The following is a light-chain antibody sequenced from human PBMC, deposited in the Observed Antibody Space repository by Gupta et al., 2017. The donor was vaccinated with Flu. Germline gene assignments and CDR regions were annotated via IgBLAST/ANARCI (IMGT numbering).Light chain of an antibody. V-gene: IGKV1-12*01. J-gene: IGKJ4*01. CDR3: QQADSFPLS. Sequence: PSTVSASVGDRVSITCRASQHINSWLAWYQKKPGQAPKVLIYAASSLQSGVPSRFSGSGYGTDFTLTISSLQPEDFATYFCQQADSFPLSFGGGTKVEMK. CDR2: AAS. CDR1: QHINSW.